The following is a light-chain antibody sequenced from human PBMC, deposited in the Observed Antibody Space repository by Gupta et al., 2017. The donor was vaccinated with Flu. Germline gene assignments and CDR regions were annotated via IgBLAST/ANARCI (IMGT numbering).Light chain of an antibody. Sequence: IVLTQCPGTLSLSPGDRATLSCRASQSVDSGYLAWYKQKPGQAPRLLIYGASTRATGTPDRFGGSGCGTDFILTISRLAMEAFAVYYRQNYGYSPFRTFGQGTHVEIK. CDR3: QNYGYSPFRT. CDR2: GAS. CDR1: QSVDSGY. J-gene: IGKJ5*01. V-gene: IGKV3-20*01.